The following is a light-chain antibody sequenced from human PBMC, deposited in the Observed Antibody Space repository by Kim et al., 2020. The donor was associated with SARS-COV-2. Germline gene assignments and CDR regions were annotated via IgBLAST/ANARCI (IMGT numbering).Light chain of an antibody. CDR3: QQYRNWPRT. CDR2: SAS. Sequence: VSPGERATLSCRASQSVNSNLVWYQQKPGQAPRLLIYSASTRATGIPARFSGSGSGTEFTLTISSLQSEDFALYYCQQYRNWPRTFGQGTKVDIK. J-gene: IGKJ1*01. V-gene: IGKV3-15*01. CDR1: QSVNSN.